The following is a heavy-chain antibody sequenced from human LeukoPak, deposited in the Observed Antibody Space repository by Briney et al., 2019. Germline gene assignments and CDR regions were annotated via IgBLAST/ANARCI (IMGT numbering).Heavy chain of an antibody. V-gene: IGHV4-39*01. Sequence: SETLSLTCTVSGGSISSSSYYWGWLRQPPGKGLEWFGSIYYSGSTYYNPSLKSRVTISVDTSKNQFSLKLSSVTAADTAVYYCARHSSLRSYYYYYMDVWGKGTTVTVSS. CDR3: ARHSSLRSYYYYYMDV. D-gene: IGHD6-13*01. CDR1: GGSISSSSYY. J-gene: IGHJ6*03. CDR2: IYYSGST.